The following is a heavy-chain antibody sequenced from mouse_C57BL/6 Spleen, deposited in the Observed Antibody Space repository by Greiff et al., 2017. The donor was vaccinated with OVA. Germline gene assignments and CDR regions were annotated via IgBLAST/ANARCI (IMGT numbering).Heavy chain of an antibody. V-gene: IGHV1-69*01. CDR3: ARGDGNYGFDY. CDR1: GYTFTSYW. CDR2: IDPSDSYT. J-gene: IGHJ2*01. Sequence: VQLQQSGAELVMPGASVKLSCKASGYTFTSYWMHWVKQRPGQGLEWIGEIDPSDSYTNYNQKFKGKSTLTVDKSSSTAYMQLSSLTAEDSAVYYCARGDGNYGFDYWGQGTTLTVSS. D-gene: IGHD2-1*01.